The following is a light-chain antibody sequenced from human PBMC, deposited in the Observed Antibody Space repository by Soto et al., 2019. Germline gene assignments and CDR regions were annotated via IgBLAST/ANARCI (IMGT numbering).Light chain of an antibody. J-gene: IGLJ3*02. CDR3: AAWDDSLNGPV. CDR2: SNN. CDR1: SSN. Sequence: QSVLTQPPSASGTPGQKVTISCSGSSSNVNWYQQLPGTAPKLLFYSNNHRASGVPDRFSDSKSGTSASLAISGLQSEDEADYYCAAWDDSLNGPVFGGGTKVTVL. V-gene: IGLV1-44*01.